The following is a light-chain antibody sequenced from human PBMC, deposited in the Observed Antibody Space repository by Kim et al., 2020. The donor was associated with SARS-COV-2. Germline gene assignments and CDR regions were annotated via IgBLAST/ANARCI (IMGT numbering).Light chain of an antibody. Sequence: QSVLTQTPSVSGIPGQRVTISCSGGSSNIGGNTVNWYRQVPGTAPKLLIHSNSQRHSGVPDRFSGSKSDTSASLAISWLQSEDEAAYYCASWDDRLNAYVFGSGTKVTVL. J-gene: IGLJ1*01. CDR3: ASWDDRLNAYV. CDR1: SSNIGGNT. V-gene: IGLV1-44*01. CDR2: SNS.